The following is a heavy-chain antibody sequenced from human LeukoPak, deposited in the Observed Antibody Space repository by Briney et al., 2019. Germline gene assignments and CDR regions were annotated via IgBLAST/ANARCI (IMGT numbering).Heavy chain of an antibody. D-gene: IGHD5-18*01. V-gene: IGHV3-30*02. CDR1: GFTFSSYG. Sequence: RTWGSLRLSCAASGFTFSSYGMHWVRQAPGKGLEWVAFIRYDGSNKYYADSVKGRFTISRDNSKNTLYLQMNSLRAEDTAVYHCAKDRGYSYGSPDYWGQGTLVTVSS. CDR3: AKDRGYSYGSPDY. J-gene: IGHJ4*02. CDR2: IRYDGSNK.